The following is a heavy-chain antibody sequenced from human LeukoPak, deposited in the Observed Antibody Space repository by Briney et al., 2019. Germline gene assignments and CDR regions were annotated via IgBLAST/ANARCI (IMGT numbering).Heavy chain of an antibody. D-gene: IGHD1-26*01. CDR3: AKDRYYGKSAIDH. Sequence: GRSLRLSCAASGFTFSSYGMHWVRQAPGKGLEWVAVISYDGSNKYYADSVKGRFTISRDNSKNTLYLQMNSLRAEDTAVYYCAKDRYYGKSAIDHWGQGTLVTVSS. CDR2: ISYDGSNK. J-gene: IGHJ4*02. V-gene: IGHV3-30*18. CDR1: GFTFSSYG.